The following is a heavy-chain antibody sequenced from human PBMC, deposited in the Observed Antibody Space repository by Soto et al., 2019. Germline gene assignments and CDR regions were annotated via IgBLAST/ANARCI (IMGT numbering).Heavy chain of an antibody. D-gene: IGHD3-22*01. Sequence: GGSLRLSCAASGFTFSDYYMSWIRQAPGKGLEWVSYISSSSSYTNYADSVKGRFTISRDNAKNSLYLQMNSLRAEDTAVYYCARDAPPYYYDSSGYYLDYWGQGTLVTVSS. V-gene: IGHV3-11*05. CDR1: GFTFSDYY. J-gene: IGHJ4*02. CDR2: ISSSSSYT. CDR3: ARDAPPYYYDSSGYYLDY.